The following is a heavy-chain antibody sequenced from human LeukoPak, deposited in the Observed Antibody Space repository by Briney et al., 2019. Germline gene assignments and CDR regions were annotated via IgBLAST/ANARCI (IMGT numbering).Heavy chain of an antibody. J-gene: IGHJ5*02. CDR1: GDKSSAF. D-gene: IGHD2-2*01. CDR2: IGSLNNFS. CDR3: ALAGHTSTSRFDP. Sequence: ASVKVSCEASGDKSSAFTWIRQAPGQGLEWVGWIGSLNNFSFTARRLQNRLTLTTDAYGSTSYMELRKLTSDDTAIYYCALAGHTSTSRFDPWGRGTPVTVSS. V-gene: IGHV1-18*01.